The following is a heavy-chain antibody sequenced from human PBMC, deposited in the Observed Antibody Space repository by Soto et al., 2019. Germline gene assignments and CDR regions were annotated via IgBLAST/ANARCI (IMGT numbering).Heavy chain of an antibody. V-gene: IGHV1-69*02. Sequence: QVQLVQSGAEVKKPGSSVRVSCKASGDTFTFYSINWVRQAPGLGLEWMGRINPILSMSNYAQMFQGRVTMTADKSTSTAYMELSSLRSEHTAMYYCASSYGSGYRAFDYWGQGALVTVSS. J-gene: IGHJ4*02. CDR1: GDTFTFYS. CDR2: INPILSMS. CDR3: ASSYGSGYRAFDY. D-gene: IGHD3-10*01.